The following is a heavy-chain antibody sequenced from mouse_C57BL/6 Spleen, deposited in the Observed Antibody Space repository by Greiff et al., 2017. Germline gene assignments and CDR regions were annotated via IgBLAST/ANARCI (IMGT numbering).Heavy chain of an antibody. Sequence: VQLKQSGPELVKPGASVKMSCKASGYTSTDYNMHWVKQSHGKSLEWIGYINPNNGGTSYNQKFKGKATLTVNKSSSTAYMELRSLTSEDSAVYYCARRYYGSSFYAMDYWGQGTSVTVSS. CDR2: INPNNGGT. V-gene: IGHV1-22*01. J-gene: IGHJ4*01. D-gene: IGHD1-1*01. CDR3: ARRYYGSSFYAMDY. CDR1: GYTSTDYN.